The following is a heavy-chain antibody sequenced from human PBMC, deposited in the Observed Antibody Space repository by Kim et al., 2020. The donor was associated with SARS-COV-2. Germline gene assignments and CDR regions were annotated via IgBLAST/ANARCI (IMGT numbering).Heavy chain of an antibody. Sequence: ASVKVSCKASGYTFTSYAMHWVRQAPGQRLEWMGWINAGNGNTKYSQKFQGRVTITRDTSASTAYMELSSLRSEDTAVYYCANDYDILTGYYYFDYWGQGTLVTVSS. J-gene: IGHJ4*02. CDR3: ANDYDILTGYYYFDY. V-gene: IGHV1-3*01. CDR1: GYTFTSYA. CDR2: INAGNGNT. D-gene: IGHD3-9*01.